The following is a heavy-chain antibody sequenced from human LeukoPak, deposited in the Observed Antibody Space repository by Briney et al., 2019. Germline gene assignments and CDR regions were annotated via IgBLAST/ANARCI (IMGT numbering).Heavy chain of an antibody. V-gene: IGHV3-11*04. D-gene: IGHD3-22*01. CDR1: GFTFSDYY. Sequence: PGGSLRLYCAASGFTFSDYYMSWIRQAPGKGPEWVSYISSSSGSTTYYTDSVKGRFTISRDNAKNSLYLQMNSLRAEDTAVYFCARPRVHSSGFMDVWGRGTTVTVSS. CDR2: ISSSSGSTT. J-gene: IGHJ6*03. CDR3: ARPRVHSSGFMDV.